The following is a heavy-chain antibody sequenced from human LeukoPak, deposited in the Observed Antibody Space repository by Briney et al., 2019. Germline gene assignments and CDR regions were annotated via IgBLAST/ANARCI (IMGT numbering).Heavy chain of an antibody. J-gene: IGHJ4*02. Sequence: SETPSLTCTVSGGSISSNNYYWGWIRQPPGKGLEWIGSIYYTGSTYYNPSLKSRVTISVDTSKNQFSLQLSSVTAADSAVYYCARHRGPTYYFDSVGYYPFDYWGQGTLVTVSS. D-gene: IGHD3-22*01. V-gene: IGHV4-39*01. CDR1: GGSISSNNYY. CDR3: ARHRGPTYYFDSVGYYPFDY. CDR2: IYYTGST.